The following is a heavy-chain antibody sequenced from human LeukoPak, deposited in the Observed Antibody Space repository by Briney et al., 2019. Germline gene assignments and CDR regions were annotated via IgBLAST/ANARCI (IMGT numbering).Heavy chain of an antibody. CDR3: ARVKSSSSEFDY. CDR2: IYYSGST. D-gene: IGHD6-6*01. V-gene: IGHV4-59*01. CDR1: GGSISSYY. J-gene: IGHJ4*02. Sequence: PSETLSLTCTVSGGSISSYYWSWIRQPPGKGLEWIGYIYYSGSTNYNPSLKSRVTISVDTSKNRFSLKLSSVTAADTAVYYCARVKSSSSEFDYWGQGTLVTVSS.